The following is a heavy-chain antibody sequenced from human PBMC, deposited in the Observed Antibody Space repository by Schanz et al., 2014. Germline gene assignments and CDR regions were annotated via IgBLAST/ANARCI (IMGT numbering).Heavy chain of an antibody. CDR1: GYTFTSYD. J-gene: IGHJ4*02. D-gene: IGHD4-17*01. Sequence: QVQLVQSGAEVKKPGASVRLSCEASGYTFTSYDINWVRQAPGQGLEWMGIINPSGGSTSYAQKFQGRVTMTRDTSTSTVYMEMTDLKFEDAGLYYCAIHYGDRPLWGQGTLIAVSS. V-gene: IGHV1-46*01. CDR3: AIHYGDRPL. CDR2: INPSGGST.